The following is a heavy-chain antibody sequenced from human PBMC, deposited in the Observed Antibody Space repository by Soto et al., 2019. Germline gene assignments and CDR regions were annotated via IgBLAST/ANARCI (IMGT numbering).Heavy chain of an antibody. V-gene: IGHV1-46*01. D-gene: IGHD4-4*01. CDR2: VNPTSGGT. CDR1: GYTFTSYY. J-gene: IGHJ3*02. CDR3: AGGMTTGTSDASEI. Sequence: QVQLVQSGAEVKKPGASVKVSCKASGYTFTSYYMHWVRQAPGQGLEWIGIVNPTSGGTHYAQKFQGRVTLTRDTSTGTVYMDLSSLRPEDTAMYYCAGGMTTGTSDASEIWGQGTMVTVSS.